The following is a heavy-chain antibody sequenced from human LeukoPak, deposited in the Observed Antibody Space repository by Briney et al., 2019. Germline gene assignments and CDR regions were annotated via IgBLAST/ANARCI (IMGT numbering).Heavy chain of an antibody. CDR1: GFTFSSYG. J-gene: IGHJ4*02. CDR3: ARIGSGSQVDY. D-gene: IGHD3-10*01. V-gene: IGHV3-23*01. CDR2: IGGGGTTT. Sequence: PGGSLRLSCASSGFTFSSYGMTWVRQAPGKGLEWVSAIGGGGTTTYYADSVRGRFTISRDNPKNTLYLQMNILTAEDTAVYYCARIGSGSQVDYGGRGPLVTVSS.